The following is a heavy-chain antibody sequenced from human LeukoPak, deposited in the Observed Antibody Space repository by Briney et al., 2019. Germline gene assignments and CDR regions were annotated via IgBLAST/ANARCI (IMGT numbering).Heavy chain of an antibody. V-gene: IGHV5-51*01. CDR3: ARPGLVGTTAYFDY. Sequence: GESLQISCKGSGYSFTSYRIGWVRQMPGKGLEWMGIIYPSDSDTRYCPSFQGQVTISADKSISTAYLQWSSLKASDTAMYYCARPGLVGTTAYFDYWGQGTLVTVSS. CDR2: IYPSDSDT. J-gene: IGHJ4*02. CDR1: GYSFTSYR. D-gene: IGHD1-26*01.